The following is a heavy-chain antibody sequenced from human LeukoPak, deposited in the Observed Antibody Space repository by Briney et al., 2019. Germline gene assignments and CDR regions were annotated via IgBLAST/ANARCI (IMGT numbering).Heavy chain of an antibody. Sequence: GGSLRLSCAASGFTFSSYAMPWVRQAPGKGLEWVAVISYDGSNKYYADSVKGRFTISRDNSKNTLYLQMNSLRAEDTAVYYCARDQPYYDYVWGSYRYKGSFDYWGQGTLVTVSS. CDR3: ARDQPYYDYVWGSYRYKGSFDY. V-gene: IGHV3-30-3*01. CDR2: ISYDGSNK. J-gene: IGHJ4*02. CDR1: GFTFSSYA. D-gene: IGHD3-16*02.